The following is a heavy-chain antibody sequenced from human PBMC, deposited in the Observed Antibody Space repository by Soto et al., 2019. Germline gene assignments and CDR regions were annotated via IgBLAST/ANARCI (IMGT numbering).Heavy chain of an antibody. Sequence: NLSHTCSVSGAALNRGNYYWSWIRQVPGKGLEWIGHIYVTGAVDYNPSLRVRITISQDTSERQFSLNLRLVTAADTAVYYCARLRIATNNYKWFDPWGQGTLLTVSS. D-gene: IGHD2-21*01. CDR3: ARLRIATNNYKWFDP. V-gene: IGHV4-31*03. CDR1: GAALNRGNYY. CDR2: IYVTGAV. J-gene: IGHJ5*02.